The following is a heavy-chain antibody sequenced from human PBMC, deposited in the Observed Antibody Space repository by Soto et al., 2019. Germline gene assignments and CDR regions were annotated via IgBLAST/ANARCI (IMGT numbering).Heavy chain of an antibody. V-gene: IGHV3-30*18. CDR2: ISYDGSNK. Sequence: PGGSLRLSCAASGFTFSSYGMHWVRQAPGKGLEWVAVISYDGSNKYYADSVKGRFTISRDNSKNTLYLQMNSLRAEDTAVYYCAKDRYGDYGGIDYWGQGP. CDR3: AKDRYGDYGGIDY. D-gene: IGHD4-17*01. CDR1: GFTFSSYG. J-gene: IGHJ4*02.